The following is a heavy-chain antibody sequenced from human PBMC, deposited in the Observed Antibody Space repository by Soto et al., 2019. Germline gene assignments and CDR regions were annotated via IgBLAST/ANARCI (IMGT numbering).Heavy chain of an antibody. V-gene: IGHV3-23*01. CDR2: ISGSGGST. J-gene: IGHJ6*02. CDR3: AKDDILTGYYRGPKSYGMDV. Sequence: GGSLRLSCAASGFTFSSYAMSWVRQAPGKGLEWVSAISGSGGSTYYADSVKGRFTISRDNSKNTLYLQMNSLRAEDTAVYYCAKDDILTGYYRGPKSYGMDVWGQGTTVTVSS. CDR1: GFTFSSYA. D-gene: IGHD3-9*01.